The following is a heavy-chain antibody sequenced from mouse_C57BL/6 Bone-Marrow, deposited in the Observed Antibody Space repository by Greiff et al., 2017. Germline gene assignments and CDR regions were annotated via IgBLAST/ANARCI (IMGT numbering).Heavy chain of an antibody. CDR3: ARFITTVVPVCMDY. CDR1: GYTFTSYG. V-gene: IGHV1-81*01. CDR2: IYPRSGNT. Sequence: QVQLKESGAELARPGASVKLSCKASGYTFTSYGISWVKQRTGQGLEWIGEIYPRSGNTYYNEKFKGKATLTADKSSSTAYMELRSLTSEDSAVYFCARFITTVVPVCMDYWGQGTSVTVSS. D-gene: IGHD1-1*01. J-gene: IGHJ4*01.